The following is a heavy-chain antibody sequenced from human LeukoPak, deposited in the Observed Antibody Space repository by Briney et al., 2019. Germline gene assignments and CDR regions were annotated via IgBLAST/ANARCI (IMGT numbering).Heavy chain of an antibody. CDR1: GFTFSSYS. V-gene: IGHV3-21*01. CDR3: ARRDSYYYDSSGYYSWLDP. Sequence: PGGSLRLSCAASGFTFSSYSMNWVRQAPGKGLEWVSSISSSSSYIYYADSVKGRFTISRDNAKNSLYLQMNSLRAEDTAVYYCARRDSYYYDSSGYYSWLDPWGQGTLVTVSS. D-gene: IGHD3-22*01. J-gene: IGHJ5*02. CDR2: ISSSSSYI.